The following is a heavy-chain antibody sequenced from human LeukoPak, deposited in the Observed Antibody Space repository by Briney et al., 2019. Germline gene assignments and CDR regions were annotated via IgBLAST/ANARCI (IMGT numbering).Heavy chain of an antibody. CDR1: GFTFSSYA. D-gene: IGHD6-6*01. CDR2: ISGAGGST. Sequence: GGSLRLSCAASGFTFSSYAMTWVRQAPGKGLEWVSTISGAGGSTYYADSVKGRFTISRDNSKNTLYLQMSSLRAEDTAVYYCAKDGVSSIAAPDPYYFDSWGQGTLVTVSS. V-gene: IGHV3-23*01. J-gene: IGHJ4*02. CDR3: AKDGVSSIAAPDPYYFDS.